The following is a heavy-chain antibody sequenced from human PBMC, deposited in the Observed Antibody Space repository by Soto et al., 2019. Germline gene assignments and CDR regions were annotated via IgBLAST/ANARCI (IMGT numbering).Heavy chain of an antibody. CDR2: ISYDGSNK. J-gene: IGHJ4*02. V-gene: IGHV3-30*18. D-gene: IGHD2-15*01. Sequence: VGSLRLSCAASGFTFSSYGMHWVRQAPGKGLEWVAVISYDGSNKYYADSVKGRFTISRDNSKNTLYLQMNSLRAEDTAVYYCAKERDIVVVVAPLDYWGQGTLVTVSS. CDR3: AKERDIVVVVAPLDY. CDR1: GFTFSSYG.